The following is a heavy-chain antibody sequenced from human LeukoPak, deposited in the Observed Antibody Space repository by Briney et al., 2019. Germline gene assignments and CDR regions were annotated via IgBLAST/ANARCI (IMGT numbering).Heavy chain of an antibody. J-gene: IGHJ4*02. Sequence: GGSLRLSCAASGFTFSSYWMSWVRQAPGKGLEWVANIKQDGSEKYYVDSVKGRFTISRDNAKNSLYLQMNSLRAEDTAVYYCARVENPSIAGGFDYWGQGTLVTVSS. CDR3: ARVENPSIAGGFDY. CDR1: GFTFSSYW. D-gene: IGHD6-6*01. CDR2: IKQDGSEK. V-gene: IGHV3-7*01.